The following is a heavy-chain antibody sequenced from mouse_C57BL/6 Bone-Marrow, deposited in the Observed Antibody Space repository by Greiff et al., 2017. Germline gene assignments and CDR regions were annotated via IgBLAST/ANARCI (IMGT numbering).Heavy chain of an antibody. CDR1: GFNIKDDY. J-gene: IGHJ3*01. Sequence: EVKLMESGAELVRPGASVKLSCTASGFNIKDDYMHWVKQRPEQGLEWIGWIDPENGDTEYASKFQGKATIPVDTSSNTAYLQLSSLTSEDTAVYYCTRIAYWGQGTLVTVSA. CDR2: IDPENGDT. CDR3: TRIAY. V-gene: IGHV14-4*01.